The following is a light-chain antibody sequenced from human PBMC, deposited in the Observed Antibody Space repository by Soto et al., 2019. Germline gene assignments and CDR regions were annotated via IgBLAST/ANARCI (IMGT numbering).Light chain of an antibody. CDR1: SSDVGGYNY. CDR2: EVS. Sequence: QSALTQPPSASGSPGQSVTISCTGTSSDVGGYNYVSWYQQHPGKAPKLMIYEVSKRPSGVPDRFSGSKSGNTASLTVSGLQADDEVDYYCSSYAGSNNLVFGGGTKLTVL. CDR3: SSYAGSNNLV. V-gene: IGLV2-8*01. J-gene: IGLJ2*01.